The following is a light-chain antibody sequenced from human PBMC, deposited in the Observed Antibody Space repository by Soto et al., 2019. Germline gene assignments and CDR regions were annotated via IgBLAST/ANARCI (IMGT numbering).Light chain of an antibody. Sequence: DIVMTQSPATLSVSPGERATLSCRASQSISGELAWYQQRPGQPPRLLIYGVSTRATGVPDRVSGSRSGSDFTLTISGLQAEDVAVYYCQQGHDWPLTFGQGT. CDR3: QQGHDWPLT. CDR2: GVS. CDR1: QSISGE. V-gene: IGKV3-15*01. J-gene: IGKJ2*01.